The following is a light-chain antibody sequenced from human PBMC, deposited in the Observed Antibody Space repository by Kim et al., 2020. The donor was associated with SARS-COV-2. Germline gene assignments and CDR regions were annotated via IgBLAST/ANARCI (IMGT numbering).Light chain of an antibody. CDR3: QQYATSPGGT. J-gene: IGKJ1*01. V-gene: IGKV3-20*01. CDR2: AAS. Sequence: PGERATRSGRASQSVTSNYLAWYQQKPGQAPRLLIYAASNRAIDIPDRCSGGGSGTDFTLTISRLEPEDFAVYYCQQYATSPGGTFGHGTKVDIK. CDR1: QSVTSNY.